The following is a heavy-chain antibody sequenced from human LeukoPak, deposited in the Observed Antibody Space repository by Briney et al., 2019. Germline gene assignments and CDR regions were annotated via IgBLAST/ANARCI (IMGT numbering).Heavy chain of an antibody. CDR3: ATSSGWYAVLDY. J-gene: IGHJ4*02. D-gene: IGHD6-19*01. V-gene: IGHV4-4*07. CDR2: IYTSGST. CDR1: GASISSYY. Sequence: PSETLSLTCTVSGASISSYYWSWIRQPAGQGLEWIGRIYTSGSTNYTPSLKSRITMSVDTSKNQFSLNLSSVTSADTALYYCATSSGWYAVLDYWGQGTLVTVSS.